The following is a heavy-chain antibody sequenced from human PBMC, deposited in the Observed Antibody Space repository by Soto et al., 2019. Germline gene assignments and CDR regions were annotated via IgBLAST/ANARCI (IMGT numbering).Heavy chain of an antibody. CDR2: ISSSASHI. V-gene: IGHV3-21*01. J-gene: IGHJ5*02. Sequence: EVQLVESGGGLVKPGGSLRLSCAASGFSFSSYSMNWVRQAPGKGLEWVSSISSSASHINYADSVKGRFTISRDNAKKSLYLQMTSLRAEETAVYYCARGYTGYCSGGTCYWFDPWGQGTLVTVSS. D-gene: IGHD2-15*01. CDR3: ARGYTGYCSGGTCYWFDP. CDR1: GFSFSSYS.